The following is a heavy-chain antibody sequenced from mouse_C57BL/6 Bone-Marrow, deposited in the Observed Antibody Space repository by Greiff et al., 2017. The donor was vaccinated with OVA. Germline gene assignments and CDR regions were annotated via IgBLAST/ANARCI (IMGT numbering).Heavy chain of an antibody. Sequence: EVKLMESGPELVKPGASVKISCKASGYSFTDYNMNWVKQSNGKSLEWIGVINPNYGTTSYNQKFKGKATLTVDQSSSTAYMQLNSLTSEDSAVYYCAREKGSSYSYAMDYWGQGTSVTVSS. CDR1: GYSFTDYN. CDR2: INPNYGTT. D-gene: IGHD1-1*01. J-gene: IGHJ4*01. CDR3: AREKGSSYSYAMDY. V-gene: IGHV1-39*01.